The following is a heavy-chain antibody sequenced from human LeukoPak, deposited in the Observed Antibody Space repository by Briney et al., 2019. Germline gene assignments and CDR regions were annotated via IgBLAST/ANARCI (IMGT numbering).Heavy chain of an antibody. CDR1: GFTVSSYA. V-gene: IGHV3-23*01. J-gene: IGHJ4*02. D-gene: IGHD3-9*01. CDR2: ISGSGGST. Sequence: GGSLRLSCAASGFTVSSYAMSWVRQAPGKGLEWVSSISGSGGSTYYADSVKGRFTISRDNSKNTLYLQMNSLRAEDTAVYYCAGGEILTGHYTFDYWRQGTLVTVSS. CDR3: AGGEILTGHYTFDY.